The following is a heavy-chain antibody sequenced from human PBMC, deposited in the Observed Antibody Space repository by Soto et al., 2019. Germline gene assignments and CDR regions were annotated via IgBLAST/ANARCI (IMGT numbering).Heavy chain of an antibody. Sequence: ASVKVSCKASGYAFTGYYMHCVRQAPGQGLEWMGWINPNSGGTNYAQKFQGRVTMTRDTSISTAYMELSRLRSDDTAVYYCARDGGYCSSTSCYTTWFDPWGQGTLVTVSS. V-gene: IGHV1-2*02. J-gene: IGHJ5*02. CDR1: GYAFTGYY. D-gene: IGHD2-2*02. CDR2: INPNSGGT. CDR3: ARDGGYCSSTSCYTTWFDP.